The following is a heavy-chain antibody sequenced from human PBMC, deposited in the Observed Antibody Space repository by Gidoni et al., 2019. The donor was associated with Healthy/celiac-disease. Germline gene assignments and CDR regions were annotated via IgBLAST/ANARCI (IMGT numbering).Heavy chain of an antibody. CDR2: IDPSDSYT. Sequence: EVQLVQSGAEVKKPGESLRISCKGSGYSFTSYWISWVRQMPGKGLEWMGRIDPSDSYTNYSPSFQGHVTISADKSISTAYLQWSSLKASDTAMYYCARHFYYYGSGTLANWFDPWGQGTLVTVSS. D-gene: IGHD3-10*01. CDR1: GYSFTSYW. V-gene: IGHV5-10-1*01. J-gene: IGHJ5*02. CDR3: ARHFYYYGSGTLANWFDP.